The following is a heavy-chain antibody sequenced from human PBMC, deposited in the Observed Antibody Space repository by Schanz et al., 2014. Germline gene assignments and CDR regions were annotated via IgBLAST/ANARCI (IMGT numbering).Heavy chain of an antibody. V-gene: IGHV3-30*04. CDR1: GFTFRSYA. CDR3: ARDKGGYYPFDY. J-gene: IGHJ4*02. Sequence: VQLVESGGGLIQPGGSLRLSCAASGFTFRSYAVHWVRQTPGKGLEWLAVISSDGSKKYYADSVKGRFTISRDNAKNSLYLQMNSLRAEDTAVYYCARDKGGYYPFDYWGQGTLVTVSS. CDR2: ISSDGSKK. D-gene: IGHD3-3*01.